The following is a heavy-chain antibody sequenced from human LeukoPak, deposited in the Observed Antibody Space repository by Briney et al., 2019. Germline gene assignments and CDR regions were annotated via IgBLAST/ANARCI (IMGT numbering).Heavy chain of an antibody. D-gene: IGHD3-22*01. CDR3: ARVTTMIVVAPGDY. Sequence: PGGSLRLSCVASGFTFSSYWMSWFRQAPGKGLVWVANIKQDGSEKHYVDSVKGRFTISRDNGKNSLYLQMNSLRVDDTAVYYCARVTTMIVVAPGDYWGQGTLVTVSS. CDR1: GFTFSSYW. V-gene: IGHV3-7*01. J-gene: IGHJ4*02. CDR2: IKQDGSEK.